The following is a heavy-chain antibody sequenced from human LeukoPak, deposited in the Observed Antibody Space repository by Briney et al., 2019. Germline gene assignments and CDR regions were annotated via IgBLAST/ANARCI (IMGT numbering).Heavy chain of an antibody. J-gene: IGHJ4*02. D-gene: IGHD6-13*01. Sequence: GGSLRLSCAASGFTFSSYAMSWVRQAPGKGLEWVSAISGSGGSTYYADSVKGRFTISRDNSKNTLYLQMNSLRAEDTAVYYCARDSGYSSSWSGDYWGQGTLVTVSS. CDR2: ISGSGGST. CDR1: GFTFSSYA. CDR3: ARDSGYSSSWSGDY. V-gene: IGHV3-23*01.